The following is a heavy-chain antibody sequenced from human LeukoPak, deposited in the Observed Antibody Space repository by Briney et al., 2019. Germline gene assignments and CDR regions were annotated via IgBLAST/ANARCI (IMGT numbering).Heavy chain of an antibody. CDR3: ARGLNSPWLVRNYYYGMDV. J-gene: IGHJ6*02. Sequence: SETLSLTCTVSGGSISSYYWSWIRQPPGKGLEWIGYIYYSGSTNYNPSLKSLVTISVDTSKNQFSLKLSSVTAADTAVYYCARGLNSPWLVRNYYYGMDVWGQGTTVTVSS. CDR1: GGSISSYY. CDR2: IYYSGST. D-gene: IGHD6-19*01. V-gene: IGHV4-59*01.